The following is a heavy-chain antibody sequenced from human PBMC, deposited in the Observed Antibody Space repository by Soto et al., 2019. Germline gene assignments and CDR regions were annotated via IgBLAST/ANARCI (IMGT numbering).Heavy chain of an antibody. CDR1: GGSISSGGYS. CDR3: ARVSGSYYYGMDV. J-gene: IGHJ6*02. V-gene: IGHV4-30-2*01. Sequence: PSETLSLTCAVSGGSISSGGYSWSWIRHPPGKGLEWIGYIYHSGSTYYNPSLKSRVTISVDRSKNQFSLKVTSVTAADTAVYYCARVSGSYYYGMDVWGQGTTVTVSS. CDR2: IYHSGST.